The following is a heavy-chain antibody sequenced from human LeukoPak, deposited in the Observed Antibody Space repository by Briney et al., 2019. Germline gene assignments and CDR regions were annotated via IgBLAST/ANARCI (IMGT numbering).Heavy chain of an antibody. J-gene: IGHJ4*02. D-gene: IGHD6-13*01. Sequence: PSETLSLTCTVSGGSISSYYWSWIRQPPGKGLEWIGYIYYNGSTNYNPSLKSRVTISVDTSKNQFSLKLSSVTAADTAVYYCARAKTSGYSSSLDYWGQGTLVTVSS. V-gene: IGHV4-59*01. CDR1: GGSISSYY. CDR2: IYYNGST. CDR3: ARAKTSGYSSSLDY.